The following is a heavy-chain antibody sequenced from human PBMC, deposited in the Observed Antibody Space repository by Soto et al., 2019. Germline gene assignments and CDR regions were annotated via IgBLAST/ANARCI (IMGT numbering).Heavy chain of an antibody. D-gene: IGHD3-3*01. CDR1: GYTLTSYY. CDR3: ARLDSIFGAIHNGVDY. Sequence: SVKVSCTASGYTLTSYYMHWVRQSPGQGLEWMGIINPSGGSTSYAQKFQGRVTMTRDTSTSTVYMELSSLRSEDTAVYYCARLDSIFGAIHNGVDYWGQGTLVTVSS. CDR2: INPSGGST. V-gene: IGHV1-46*03. J-gene: IGHJ4*02.